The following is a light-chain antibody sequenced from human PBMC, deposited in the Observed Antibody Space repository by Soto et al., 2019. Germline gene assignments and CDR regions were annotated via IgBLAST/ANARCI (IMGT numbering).Light chain of an antibody. Sequence: EIVLTQSPGTLSLSPGESATLSCRASQRGSSSYLAWYQQKPGQAPRLLIYGASSRATGIPDRFSGSGSGTYFSLTSGRLETEDFEAYSCAQYGSGTWNFGQGAKVEI. CDR3: AQYGSGTWN. CDR2: GAS. CDR1: QRGSSSY. J-gene: IGKJ1*01. V-gene: IGKV3-20*01.